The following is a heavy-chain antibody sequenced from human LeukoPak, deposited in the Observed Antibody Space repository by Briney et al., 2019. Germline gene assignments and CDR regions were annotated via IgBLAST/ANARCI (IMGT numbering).Heavy chain of an antibody. J-gene: IGHJ6*03. CDR3: ARGYWSSSWSSYYYYMDV. D-gene: IGHD6-13*01. Sequence: ASVKVSCKASGYTFTSYDINWVRQATGQGLEWMGWVNPNSGNTGYAQKFQGRVTMTRNTSISTAYMELTSLRSEDTAVYYCARGYWSSSWSSYYYYMDVWGKGTTVTVSS. V-gene: IGHV1-8*01. CDR1: GYTFTSYD. CDR2: VNPNSGNT.